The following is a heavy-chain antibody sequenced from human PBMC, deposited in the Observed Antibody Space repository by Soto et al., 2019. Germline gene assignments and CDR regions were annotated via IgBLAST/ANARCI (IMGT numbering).Heavy chain of an antibody. CDR3: ARASVWYSSSFGYYFDY. Sequence: QVQLQESGPGLVKPSETLSLTCTVSGDSIRSYYWSWIRQSAGKGLEWFGRIYTSGSTNYNPSLKSRVTMSVDTSKNHFSLKLSSLTAADTAVYYCARASVWYSSSFGYYFDYWGQGTLVTVSS. CDR2: IYTSGST. CDR1: GDSIRSYY. V-gene: IGHV4-4*07. J-gene: IGHJ4*02. D-gene: IGHD6-6*01.